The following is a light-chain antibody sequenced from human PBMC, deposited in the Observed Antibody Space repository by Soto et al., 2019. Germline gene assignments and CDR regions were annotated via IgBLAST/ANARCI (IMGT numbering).Light chain of an antibody. CDR1: SGHSSYI. J-gene: IGLJ7*01. Sequence: SWAQSALGSSVKLTCTLSSGHSSYIIAWHQQQPGKAPRYLMKLEGSGSYNKGSGVPDRFSGSSSGADRYLTISNLQSEDEADYYCETWDSNAAVFGGGTQLTVL. CDR2: LEGSGSY. V-gene: IGLV4-60*03. CDR3: ETWDSNAAV.